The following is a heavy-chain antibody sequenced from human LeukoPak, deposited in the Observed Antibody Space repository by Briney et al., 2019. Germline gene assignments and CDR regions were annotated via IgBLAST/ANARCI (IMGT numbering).Heavy chain of an antibody. CDR2: IYYSGST. D-gene: IGHD6-19*01. CDR3: APRQQWLLAYDI. J-gene: IGHJ3*02. V-gene: IGHV4-39*01. Sequence: PSETLSLTCTVSDGSISSSSYYWTWIRQPPGKGLEWIGSIYYSGSTYYNPSLKSRVTISVDTSKNQFSLKLSSVTAADTAVYYCAPRQQWLLAYDIWGQGTMVTVSS. CDR1: DGSISSSSYY.